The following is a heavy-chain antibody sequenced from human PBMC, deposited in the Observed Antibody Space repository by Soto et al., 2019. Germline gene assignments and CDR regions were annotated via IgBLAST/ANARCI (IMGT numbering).Heavy chain of an antibody. D-gene: IGHD1-1*01. V-gene: IGHV1-2*02. CDR2: IDPNGGGT. Sequence: ASVNVSCKTSGYTFTDYFIFWVRQTPGQGLEWMGWIDPNGGGTNYAQNFQGRVTMTRATSISTAYMELSRLSSDDTAVYYCARGHPTLASFDHWGHGPLVTVSS. CDR1: GYTFTDYF. CDR3: ARGHPTLASFDH. J-gene: IGHJ4*01.